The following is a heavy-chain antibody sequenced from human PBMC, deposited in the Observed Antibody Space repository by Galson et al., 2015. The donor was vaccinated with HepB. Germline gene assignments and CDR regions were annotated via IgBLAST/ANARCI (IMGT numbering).Heavy chain of an antibody. J-gene: IGHJ6*04. CDR2: MSGSGGST. Sequence: SLRLSCAASGFTFPNYVLSWVRQAPGKGLEWVSGMSGSGGSTYHADSVKGRFTISRDDPQKTLYLQMNRLGADDTAIYYCVKGGLRFLDWPGYFLWTDLWGKGTTGTVSS. D-gene: IGHD3-3*01. CDR1: GFTFPNYV. V-gene: IGHV3-23*01. CDR3: VKGGLRFLDWPGYFLWTDL.